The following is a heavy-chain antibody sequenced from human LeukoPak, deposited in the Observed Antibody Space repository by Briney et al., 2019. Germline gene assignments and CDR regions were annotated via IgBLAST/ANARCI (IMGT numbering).Heavy chain of an antibody. CDR2: IIPIFGTA. CDR3: ARERGYGSGSYLFDY. CDR1: GGTFSSYA. V-gene: IGHV1-69*13. J-gene: IGHJ4*02. Sequence: GASVKFSCKASGGTFSSYAISWVRQAPGQGLEWMGGIIPIFGTANYAQKFQGRVTITADESTSTAYMELSSLRSEDTAVYYCARERGYGSGSYLFDYWGQGTLVTVSS. D-gene: IGHD3-10*01.